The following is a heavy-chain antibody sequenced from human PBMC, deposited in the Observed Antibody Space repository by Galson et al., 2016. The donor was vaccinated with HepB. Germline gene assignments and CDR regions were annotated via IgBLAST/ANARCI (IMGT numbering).Heavy chain of an antibody. D-gene: IGHD3-10*01. Sequence: SLRLSCAASGFNFISYGMHWVRQAPGKGLEWVAVTWFDGNYKDYAVSVKGRITVSRDNTKNTLSLQLDSLRAEDTAVYHCARSREYFGSGSYLDYWGQGTLVIVSS. V-gene: IGHV3-33*01. CDR2: TWFDGNYK. CDR1: GFNFISYG. CDR3: ARSREYFGSGSYLDY. J-gene: IGHJ4*02.